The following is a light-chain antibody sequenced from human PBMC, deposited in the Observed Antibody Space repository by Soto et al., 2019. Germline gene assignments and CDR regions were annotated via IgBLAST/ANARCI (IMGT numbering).Light chain of an antibody. J-gene: IGLJ2*01. Sequence: QSVVTQPPSASGTPGRRVTISCSGSSSNIGSYTVNWYQQLPGTAPKLLIYSNNQRPSGVPDRFSGSKSGTSASLAISGLQSEDEADYYCAAWDDSLNGVVFGGGTKLTVL. CDR2: SNN. CDR1: SSNIGSYT. V-gene: IGLV1-44*01. CDR3: AAWDDSLNGVV.